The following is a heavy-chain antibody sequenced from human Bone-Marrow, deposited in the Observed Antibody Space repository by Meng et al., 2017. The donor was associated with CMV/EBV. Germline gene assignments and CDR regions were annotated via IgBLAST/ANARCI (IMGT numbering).Heavy chain of an antibody. Sequence: ASVKVSCKASGYTFTSYYMHWVRQAPGQGLEWMGWINPNSGGTNYAQKFQGRVTMTRDTSISTAYMELRSLRSDDTAVYYCARAPPPLNSNFGVVIRSYYYYYGMDVCGQGTTVTVSS. J-gene: IGHJ6*02. V-gene: IGHV1-2*02. CDR3: ARAPPPLNSNFGVVIRSYYYYYGMDV. CDR2: INPNSGGT. D-gene: IGHD3-3*01. CDR1: GYTFTSYY.